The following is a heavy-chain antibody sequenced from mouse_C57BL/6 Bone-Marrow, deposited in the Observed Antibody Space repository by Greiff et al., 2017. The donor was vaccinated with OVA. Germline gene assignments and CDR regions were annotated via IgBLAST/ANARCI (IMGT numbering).Heavy chain of an antibody. CDR1: GYSFTSYF. CDR2: INPYNGDT. D-gene: IGHD2-4*01. Sequence: VQLKQSGPELVKPGDSVKLSCKASGYSFTSYFMHWVMQSHGKSLEWIGRINPYNGDTFYNQKFKGKATLTVDKSYSTAHMELRSLTSEDSAVYYCARDDYDATFAYWGQGTLVTVSA. J-gene: IGHJ3*01. CDR3: ARDDYDATFAY. V-gene: IGHV1-20*01.